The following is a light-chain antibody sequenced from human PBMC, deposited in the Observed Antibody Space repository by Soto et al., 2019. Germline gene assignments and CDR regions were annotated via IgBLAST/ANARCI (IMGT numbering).Light chain of an antibody. Sequence: DIQMTQSPSTVPATEGDRVTITFRASQSISSWLAWYQHKPGKAPKLLIYDASNLDSGVPSRFSGSGSGTEFSLTISNLQPDDCATYYCQQYENYWTFGQGTKVDIK. V-gene: IGKV1-5*01. J-gene: IGKJ1*01. CDR2: DAS. CDR3: QQYENYWT. CDR1: QSISSW.